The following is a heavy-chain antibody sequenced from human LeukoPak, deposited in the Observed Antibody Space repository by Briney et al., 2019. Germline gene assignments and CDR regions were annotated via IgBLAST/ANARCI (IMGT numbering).Heavy chain of an antibody. CDR3: AKMGEVAKKNPLDY. V-gene: IGHV3-23*01. CDR2: ISGSGGST. J-gene: IGHJ4*02. Sequence: PGGSLRLSCAASGFTFSSYAMSWVRQAPGKGLEWVSAISGSGGSTYYANSVKGRFTISRDNSKNTLYLQMNSLRAEDTAVYYCAKMGEVAKKNPLDYWGQGTLVTVSS. CDR1: GFTFSSYA. D-gene: IGHD3-16*01.